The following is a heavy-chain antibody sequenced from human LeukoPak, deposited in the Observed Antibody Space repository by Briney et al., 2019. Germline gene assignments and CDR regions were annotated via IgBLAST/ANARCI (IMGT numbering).Heavy chain of an antibody. J-gene: IGHJ6*02. CDR3: AKDCLLWFGELFPYYGMDV. CDR2: ISGSGGST. D-gene: IGHD3-10*01. Sequence: GESLRLSCAASGFTFSSYAMSWVRQAPGKGLEWVSAISGSGGSTYYADSVKGRFTISRDNSKNTLYLQMNSLRAEDTAVYYCAKDCLLWFGELFPYYGMDVWGQGTTVTVSS. CDR1: GFTFSSYA. V-gene: IGHV3-23*01.